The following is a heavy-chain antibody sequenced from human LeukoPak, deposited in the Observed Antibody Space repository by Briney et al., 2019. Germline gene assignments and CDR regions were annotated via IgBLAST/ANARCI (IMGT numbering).Heavy chain of an antibody. CDR3: SRRFDC. V-gene: IGHV3-48*02. CDR2: IDGSGDTI. Sequence: GGSLRLSCAAAGFTVSDYSMNWVRLAPGKGLEWVSYIDGSGDTIYYADSVKGRFTISRDNAKNSLDLQMNSLRDEDTAVYYCSRRFDCWGQGTLVTVSS. CDR1: GFTVSDYS. J-gene: IGHJ4*02.